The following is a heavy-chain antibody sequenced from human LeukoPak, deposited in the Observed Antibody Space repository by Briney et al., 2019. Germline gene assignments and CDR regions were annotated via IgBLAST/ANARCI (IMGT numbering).Heavy chain of an antibody. D-gene: IGHD3-22*01. Sequence: PGGSLRLSCAASGFTFNTYTLHWVRQAPGKGLEWVALIAYDGSNKYYADSVKGRFPISRDNSKNTLYLQMNSLRPDDTAVYFCARGVQYYYDGSGPLDYWGQGAQVIVSS. CDR2: IAYDGSNK. V-gene: IGHV3-30-3*01. CDR1: GFTFNTYT. J-gene: IGHJ4*02. CDR3: ARGVQYYYDGSGPLDY.